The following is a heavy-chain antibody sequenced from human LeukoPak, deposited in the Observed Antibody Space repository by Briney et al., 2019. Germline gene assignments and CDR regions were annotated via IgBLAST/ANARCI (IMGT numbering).Heavy chain of an antibody. V-gene: IGHV5-51*01. J-gene: IGHJ4*02. D-gene: IGHD5-24*01. Sequence: GESLKISCKGLGYSFSSYWNAWVRQRPGKGLEWMGIIYPGGSETRYDPSFQGQVTISADGSTSTAYLQWSSLRASDTVMYYCARASRDGYNQNFDHWGQGTLVTVSS. CDR3: ARASRDGYNQNFDH. CDR2: IYPGGSET. CDR1: GYSFSSYW.